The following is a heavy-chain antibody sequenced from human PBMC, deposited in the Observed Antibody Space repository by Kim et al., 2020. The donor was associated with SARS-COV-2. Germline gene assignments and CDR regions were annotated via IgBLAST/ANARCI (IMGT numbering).Heavy chain of an antibody. J-gene: IGHJ5*02. V-gene: IGHV4-34*01. D-gene: IGHD6-6*01. CDR1: GGSFSGYY. Sequence: SETLSLTCAVSGGSFSGYYWSWIRQPPGQGLEWIWEISHSGSTNYNPSLTSRVPISVDTSKNQFSLKLSSVTAADTAVSYCARWYGSSSVDWFDPWGQGTLVTVSS. CDR3: ARWYGSSSVDWFDP. CDR2: ISHSGST.